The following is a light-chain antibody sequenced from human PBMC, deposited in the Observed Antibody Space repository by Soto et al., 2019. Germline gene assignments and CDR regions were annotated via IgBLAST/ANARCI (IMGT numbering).Light chain of an antibody. Sequence: EVVLTQSPATLSLSPGDRAALSCKASQSVHTFLAWYQQKPGQAPRLLIYGASNRAAGIPARFSGSGSGTDFTLTISSLEPEDFGVYYCQQYNNWGITFGQGTRLEIK. CDR2: GAS. J-gene: IGKJ5*01. CDR3: QQYNNWGIT. V-gene: IGKV3-11*01. CDR1: QSVHTF.